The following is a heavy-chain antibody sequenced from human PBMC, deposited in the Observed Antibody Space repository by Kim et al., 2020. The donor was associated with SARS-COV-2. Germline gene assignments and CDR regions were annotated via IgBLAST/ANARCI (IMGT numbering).Heavy chain of an antibody. Sequence: SETLSLTCAVSGGSISSSNWWSWVRQPPGKGLEWIGEIYHSGSTNYNPSLKSRVTISVDKSKNQFSLKLSSVTAADTAVYYCARDSRWEGGYYYGMDVWGQGTTVTVSS. CDR3: ARDSRWEGGYYYGMDV. V-gene: IGHV4-4*02. J-gene: IGHJ6*02. D-gene: IGHD1-26*01. CDR1: GGSISSSNW. CDR2: IYHSGST.